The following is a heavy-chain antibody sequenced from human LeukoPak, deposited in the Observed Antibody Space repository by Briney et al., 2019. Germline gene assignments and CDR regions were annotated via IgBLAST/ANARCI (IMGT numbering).Heavy chain of an antibody. Sequence: GGSLRLSCAASGSTFSSYGMHWVRQAPGKGLEWVAVISYDGSNKYYADSVKGRFTISRDNPKNTLYLQMNSLRAEDTAVYYCAKDGPSGYGFDYWGQGTLVTVSS. V-gene: IGHV3-30*18. CDR2: ISYDGSNK. J-gene: IGHJ4*02. CDR3: AKDGPSGYGFDY. CDR1: GSTFSSYG. D-gene: IGHD5-12*01.